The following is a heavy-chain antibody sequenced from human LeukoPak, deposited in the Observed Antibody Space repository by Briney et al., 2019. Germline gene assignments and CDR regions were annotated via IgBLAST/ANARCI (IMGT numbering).Heavy chain of an antibody. CDR1: GFTFSSYG. J-gene: IGHJ6*03. CDR2: IHFDGNTN. V-gene: IGHV3-30*02. CDR3: ARKVVVVVAAQLPKLYYYYYYMDV. D-gene: IGHD2-15*01. Sequence: GGSLRLSCAASGFTFSSYGMHWVRQAPGKGLDWVAFIHFDGNTNFSSDSVKGRFTISRDNPKNALFLQLSGLRVEDTAVYYCARKVVVVVAAQLPKLYYYYYYMDVWGKGTTVTVSS.